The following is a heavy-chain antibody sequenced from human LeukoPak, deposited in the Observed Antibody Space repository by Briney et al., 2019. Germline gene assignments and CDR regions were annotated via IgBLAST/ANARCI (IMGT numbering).Heavy chain of an antibody. CDR3: ARVPYITMVRGVINYMDV. Sequence: GASVKVSCKASGGTFSSYAISWVRQAPGQGLEWMGGIIPIFGTANYAQKFQGRVTITADKSTSTAYMELSSLRSEDTAVYYCARVPYITMVRGVINYMDVWGKGTTVTVSS. CDR1: GGTFSSYA. CDR2: IIPIFGTA. V-gene: IGHV1-69*06. D-gene: IGHD3-10*01. J-gene: IGHJ6*03.